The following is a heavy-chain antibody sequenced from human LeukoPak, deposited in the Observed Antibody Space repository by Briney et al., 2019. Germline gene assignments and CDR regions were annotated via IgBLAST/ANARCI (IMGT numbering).Heavy chain of an antibody. D-gene: IGHD3-10*01. J-gene: IGHJ4*02. CDR2: ITRYGADT. Sequence: PGRSLRLSCAASGFTFRNYGMHWVRQAPGKGLEWLSEITRYGADTDYADSVKGRFTISRDNSKNTLYLQMNSLRVEDTAVYYCTTSWPKVREGDQWGQGTLVTVS. CDR3: TTSWPKVREGDQ. V-gene: IGHV3-23*01. CDR1: GFTFRNYG.